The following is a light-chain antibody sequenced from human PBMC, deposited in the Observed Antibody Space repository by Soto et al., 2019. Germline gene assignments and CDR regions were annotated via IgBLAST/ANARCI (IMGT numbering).Light chain of an antibody. CDR3: QHYYNWPPFT. V-gene: IGKV3-15*01. Sequence: EIVMTQSPATLSVSPGERVILSCRASQSINNNFAWYQMKPGQAPRLLIHGASTKATAIPARFGGSECVTEFALISSSPQSVDVSVDYCQHYYNWPPFTFGVGTRVEIK. J-gene: IGKJ4*02. CDR1: QSINNN. CDR2: GAS.